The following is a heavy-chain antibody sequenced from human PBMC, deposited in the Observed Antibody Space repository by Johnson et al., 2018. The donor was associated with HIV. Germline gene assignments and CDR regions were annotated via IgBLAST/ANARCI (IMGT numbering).Heavy chain of an antibody. Sequence: QVQLVESGGGLVKPGGSLRVSCAASGFTFSNAWMNWVRQAPGKGLEWVAVISYDGKNKYFGDSVKGRFTISRDNSKNTLYLHMNSLRVEDTAVYYCAKGGIDAFDIWGQGTMVTVSS. CDR2: ISYDGKNK. J-gene: IGHJ3*02. V-gene: IGHV3-30*18. CDR1: GFTFSNAW. D-gene: IGHD6-25*01. CDR3: AKGGIDAFDI.